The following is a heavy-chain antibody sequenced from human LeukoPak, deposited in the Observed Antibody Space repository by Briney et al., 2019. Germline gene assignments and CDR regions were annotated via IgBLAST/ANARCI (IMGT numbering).Heavy chain of an antibody. CDR2: IKQDGSER. V-gene: IGHV3-7*01. D-gene: IGHD1-14*01. CDR3: ARDSTGLDAFDI. CDR1: GFSMSVYW. J-gene: IGHJ3*02. Sequence: GGSLRLSCEASGFSMSVYWMSWVRQAPGKGLEWVGNIKQDGSERNYVDSVKGRFTISRDNSKNTLYLQMNSLRAEDTAVYYCARDSTGLDAFDIWGQGTMVTVSS.